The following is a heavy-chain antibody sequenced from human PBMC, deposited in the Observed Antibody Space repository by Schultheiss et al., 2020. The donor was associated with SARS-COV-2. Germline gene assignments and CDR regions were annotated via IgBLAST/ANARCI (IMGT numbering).Heavy chain of an antibody. V-gene: IGHV3-30-3*01. Sequence: GESLKISCAASGFTFSSYAMHWVRQAPGKGLEWVAVISYDGSNKYYADSVKGRFTISRDNSKNTLYLQMNSLRAEDTAVYYCARDPVRFYDSSTYYYYGMDVWGQGTTITVSS. D-gene: IGHD3-22*01. J-gene: IGHJ6*02. CDR2: ISYDGSNK. CDR3: ARDPVRFYDSSTYYYYGMDV. CDR1: GFTFSSYA.